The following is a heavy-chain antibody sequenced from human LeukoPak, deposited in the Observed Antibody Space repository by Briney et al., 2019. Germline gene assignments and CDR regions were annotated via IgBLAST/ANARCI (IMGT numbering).Heavy chain of an antibody. D-gene: IGHD3-3*01. V-gene: IGHV3-48*03. CDR3: ARDHPYYDFWSGSGYNWFDP. CDR2: ISSSDNTI. J-gene: IGHJ5*02. Sequence: GGSLRLSCAASGFTFSSYEMNWARQAPGKGLEWVSYISSSDNTIHYADSVKGRFTISRDNAKNSLYLQMNSLRAEDTAVYYCARDHPYYDFWSGSGYNWFDPWGQGTLVTVSS. CDR1: GFTFSSYE.